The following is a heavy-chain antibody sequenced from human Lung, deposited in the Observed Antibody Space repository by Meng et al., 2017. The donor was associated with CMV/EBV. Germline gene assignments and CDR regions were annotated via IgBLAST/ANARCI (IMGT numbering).Heavy chain of an antibody. D-gene: IGHD3-10*01. CDR2: SSTRYGQT. CDR3: ARESERFGELYDY. J-gene: IGHJ4*02. CDR1: GYSFSTFG. Sequence: QPQMVQSGAVVXXXXXPXNSXCKASGYSFSTFGISWVRQVPGQRLEWVGWSSTRYGQTRYAQNLQGRVILSTDTSTNTAYMTLRDLTFDDTAVYFCARESERFGELYDYWGQGTRGTVSS. V-gene: IGHV1-18*01.